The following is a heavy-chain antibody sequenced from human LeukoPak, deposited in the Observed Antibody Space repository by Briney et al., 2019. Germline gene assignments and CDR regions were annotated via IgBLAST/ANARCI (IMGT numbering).Heavy chain of an antibody. D-gene: IGHD3-10*01. J-gene: IGHJ5*02. CDR3: ARDSGGNWFDP. CDR1: GFTVSSNY. CDR2: ISYDGSHE. Sequence: PGGSLRLSCAASGFTVSSNYMSWVRQSPGKGLEWVALISYDGSHEFYADSVKGRFTSSRDNSNNTLYLEMNSLRDEDTAVYYCARDSGGNWFDPWGQGTLVTVSS. V-gene: IGHV3-30*03.